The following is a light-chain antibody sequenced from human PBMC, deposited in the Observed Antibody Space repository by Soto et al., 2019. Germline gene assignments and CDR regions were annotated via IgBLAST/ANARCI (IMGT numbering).Light chain of an antibody. V-gene: IGKV3-11*01. J-gene: IGKJ3*01. CDR1: QSVNNN. Sequence: EIVMTQSPATLSVSPGERATLSCRASQSVNNNLAWYQQKPGQAPRLLIYDASNRATGIPARFSGSGSGTDFTLTISSLEPEDFAVYYCQQRSNWPLFTFGPGTKVDIK. CDR2: DAS. CDR3: QQRSNWPLFT.